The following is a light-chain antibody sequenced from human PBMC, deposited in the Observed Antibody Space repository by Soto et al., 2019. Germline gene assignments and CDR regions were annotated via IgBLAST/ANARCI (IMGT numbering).Light chain of an antibody. CDR3: SSYSSSTTLLV. Sequence: QSVLTQPASVSGSLGQSITISCTGTSRDVGSYNYVSWYQQHPGKAPRLMIYEVSNRPSGLSNRFSGSKSGNTASLTISGLQAEDEGDYYCSSYSSSTTLLVFGGGTKVTVL. J-gene: IGLJ3*02. CDR1: SRDVGSYNY. V-gene: IGLV2-14*01. CDR2: EVS.